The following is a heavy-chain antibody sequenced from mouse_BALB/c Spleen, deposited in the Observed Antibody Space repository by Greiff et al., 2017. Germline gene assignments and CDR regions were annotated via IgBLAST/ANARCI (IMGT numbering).Heavy chain of an antibody. Sequence: LQESGAELVKPGASVKLSCKASGYTFTSYYMYWVKQRPGQGLEWIGEINPSNGGTNFNEKFKSKATLTVDKSSSTAYMQLSSLTSEDSAVYYCTRGEDYRYDIAYWGQGTLVTVSA. CDR1: GYTFTSYY. D-gene: IGHD2-14*01. CDR2: INPSNGGT. CDR3: TRGEDYRYDIAY. V-gene: IGHV1S81*02. J-gene: IGHJ3*01.